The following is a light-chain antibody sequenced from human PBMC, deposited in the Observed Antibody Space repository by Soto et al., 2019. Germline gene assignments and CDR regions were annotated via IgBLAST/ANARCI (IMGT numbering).Light chain of an antibody. V-gene: IGKV3-11*01. CDR2: DVS. Sequence: EIVLTQSPATFSLSTGAIAKLSGRASQSVTSYLAWYQQKPGQAPRLLIYDVSNRASGIPARFSGSGSETDFTLTISSLEPEDFAVYYCQKRSDWPLTCGKGQRREIK. J-gene: IGKJ5*01. CDR1: QSVTSY. CDR3: QKRSDWPLT.